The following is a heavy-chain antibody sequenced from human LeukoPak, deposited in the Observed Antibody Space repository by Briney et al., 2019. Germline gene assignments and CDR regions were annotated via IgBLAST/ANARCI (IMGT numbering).Heavy chain of an antibody. CDR3: ARDQNFFRSGWDNWLDP. CDR2: IYYSGST. D-gene: IGHD6-19*01. V-gene: IGHV4-59*11. J-gene: IGHJ5*02. CDR1: GVSISSHY. Sequence: SETLSLTCTVSGVSISSHYWSWIRQPPGKGLEWIGYIYYSGSTNYNPSLKSRVTISVDTSKNQFSLKLTSVTAADTAVYYCARDQNFFRSGWDNWLDPWGQGTLVTVSS.